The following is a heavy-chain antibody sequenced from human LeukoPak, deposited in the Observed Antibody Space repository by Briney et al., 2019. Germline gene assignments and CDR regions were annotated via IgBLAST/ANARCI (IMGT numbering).Heavy chain of an antibody. CDR1: GGTFSSYA. Sequence: SVKVSCKASGGTFSSYAISCVRQAPGQRLEWMGRIIPIFGIANYAQKFQGRATITADKSTSTAYMELSSLRSEDTAVYYCARDRPSSYSSSSHVTYYYGMDVWGQGTTVTVSS. J-gene: IGHJ6*02. CDR3: ARDRPSSYSSSSHVTYYYGMDV. V-gene: IGHV1-69*04. D-gene: IGHD6-6*01. CDR2: IIPIFGIA.